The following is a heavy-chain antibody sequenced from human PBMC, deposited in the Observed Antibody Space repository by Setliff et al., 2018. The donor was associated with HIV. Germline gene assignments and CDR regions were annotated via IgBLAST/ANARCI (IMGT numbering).Heavy chain of an antibody. CDR2: IYTSGSA. J-gene: IGHJ5*02. CDR1: GGSINSYY. CDR3: ARGPARAVARPGWLDP. V-gene: IGHV4-4*07. D-gene: IGHD6-19*01. Sequence: PSETLSLTCTVSGGSINSYYWSWIRQPAGKGLEWIGRIYTSGSANYNPSLKSRVTMSVDTSKNQFSLKLTSVTAADTAVYYCARGPARAVARPGWLDPWGQGTLVTVSS.